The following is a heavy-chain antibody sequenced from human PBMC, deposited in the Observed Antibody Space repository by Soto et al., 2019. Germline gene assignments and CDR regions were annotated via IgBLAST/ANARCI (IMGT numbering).Heavy chain of an antibody. CDR2: IYTTGSA. D-gene: IGHD3-9*01. CDR1: GVSIKTYY. Sequence: SETLSLTCAVSGVSIKTYYWSWIRKPAGKGLEWIGRIYTTGSANHNPSLKSRVTMSVDTSKNQVSLKLTSVTAADAGVYYCARDDYFDSNNWFDPWGQGILVTVSS. J-gene: IGHJ5*02. V-gene: IGHV4-4*07. CDR3: ARDDYFDSNNWFDP.